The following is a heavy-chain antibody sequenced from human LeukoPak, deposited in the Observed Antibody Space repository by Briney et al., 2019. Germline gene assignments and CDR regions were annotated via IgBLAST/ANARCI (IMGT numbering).Heavy chain of an antibody. CDR2: INPNSGGT. J-gene: IGHJ4*02. Sequence: ASVKVSCKASGYTFTGYLIHWVRQAPGQGLEWMGWINPNSGGTNYAQKFQDRVTMTRDTSISTVYMKLSRLRSDDTAVYYCAREDCGGDCYHYWGQGTLVTVSS. D-gene: IGHD2-21*02. CDR3: AREDCGGDCYHY. V-gene: IGHV1-2*02. CDR1: GYTFTGYL.